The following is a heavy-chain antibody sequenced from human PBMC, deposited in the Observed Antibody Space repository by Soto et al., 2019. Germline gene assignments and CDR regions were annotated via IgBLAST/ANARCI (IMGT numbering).Heavy chain of an antibody. D-gene: IGHD2-15*01. J-gene: IGHJ6*03. CDR2: ISRGGSII. V-gene: IGHV3-11*01. CDR1: GFTFSDYY. Sequence: QVQLVESGGGLVKPGGSLRLSCAASGFTFSDYYMSWIRQAPGKGLEWVAFISRGGSIIYYAGSVEGRLTISRDDAKNSVYLHINSLRAEDTAVYYCARCRHEKALYYHYYMDVWGRGTTVTVSS. CDR3: ARCRHEKALYYHYYMDV.